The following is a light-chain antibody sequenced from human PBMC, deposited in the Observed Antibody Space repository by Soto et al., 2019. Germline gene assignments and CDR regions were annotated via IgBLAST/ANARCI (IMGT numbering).Light chain of an antibody. CDR3: SSYTSSSTPYV. CDR2: DVS. CDR1: SSDVGGYNY. Sequence: QSALTQPASVSGSPGQSITISCTGTSSDVGGYNYVSWYQHHPGKAPKLMIYDVSNRPSGVSNRFSGSESGNTASLTISVFHVEDEADYYCSSYTSSSTPYVFGTGTKVTVL. V-gene: IGLV2-14*03. J-gene: IGLJ1*01.